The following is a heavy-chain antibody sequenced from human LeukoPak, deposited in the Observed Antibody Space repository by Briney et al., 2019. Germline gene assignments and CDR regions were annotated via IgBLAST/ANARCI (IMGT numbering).Heavy chain of an antibody. Sequence: ASVKVSCKASGYTFTSYYMHWVRQAPGQGLEWMGIINPSGGSTSYAQKFQGRATMTRDTSTSTVYMELSSLRSEDTAVYYCARDCSSTSCYRDFDLWGRGTLVTASS. CDR3: ARDCSSTSCYRDFDL. D-gene: IGHD2-2*02. CDR2: INPSGGST. CDR1: GYTFTSYY. V-gene: IGHV1-46*01. J-gene: IGHJ2*01.